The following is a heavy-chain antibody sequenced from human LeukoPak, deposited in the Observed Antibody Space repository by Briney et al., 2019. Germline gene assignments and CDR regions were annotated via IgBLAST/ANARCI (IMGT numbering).Heavy chain of an antibody. J-gene: IGHJ4*02. Sequence: GESLKISCKGSGYSFTNYWLAWVRQMPGKGLEWMGIIYPGDSDTRYRPSFQGQVTISADKSLSTAYLQWSSLKASDTAIYYCAIDSGGNPLTNWGQGTLVTVSS. CDR2: IYPGDSDT. D-gene: IGHD4-23*01. V-gene: IGHV5-51*01. CDR3: AIDSGGNPLTN. CDR1: GYSFTNYW.